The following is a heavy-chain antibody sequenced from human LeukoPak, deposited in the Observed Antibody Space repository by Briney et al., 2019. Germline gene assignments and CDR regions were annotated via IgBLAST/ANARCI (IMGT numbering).Heavy chain of an antibody. Sequence: GAAVQVSCQVSGYTLTELSLHWLRLAPGKRLEWMGGFDPEEGETVYAQKFQGRVTMTEDTSTATANMELISLRSDDTAVYYCATGGTYCYANTSYHTFDYWGQGTLLTVSS. CDR1: GYTLTELS. J-gene: IGHJ4*02. CDR3: ATGGTYCYANTSYHTFDY. D-gene: IGHD3-22*01. V-gene: IGHV1-24*01. CDR2: FDPEEGET.